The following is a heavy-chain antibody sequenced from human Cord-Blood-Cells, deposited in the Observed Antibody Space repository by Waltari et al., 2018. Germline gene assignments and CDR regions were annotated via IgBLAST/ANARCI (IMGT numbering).Heavy chain of an antibody. CDR1: GFTFSSYG. V-gene: IGHV3-30*18. D-gene: IGHD1-7*01. CDR2: ISYDGRKK. CDR3: AKATGTTVFDY. Sequence: QVQLVESGGGVVQPGRSLRLSCAASGFTFSSYGMHWVRQAPGKGLEWVAVISYDGRKKYYADSVKGRFTISRDNSKNTLYLQMNSLRAEDTAVYYCAKATGTTVFDYWGQGTLVTVSS. J-gene: IGHJ4*02.